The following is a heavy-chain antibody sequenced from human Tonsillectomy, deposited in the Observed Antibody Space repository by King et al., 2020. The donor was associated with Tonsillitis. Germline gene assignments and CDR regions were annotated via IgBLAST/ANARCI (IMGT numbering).Heavy chain of an antibody. Sequence: HVQLQQCGAGLLKPSETLSLTCAVYGGSFSDNYWNWIRQPPGKGLEWIGEINHSGSTNYNPSLKSRVNISADTSKNQFSLKLSSVTAADTAVYYCARGRVFCSSTSCYFDTWGQGTLVTVSS. CDR3: ARGRVFCSSTSCYFDT. CDR2: INHSGST. D-gene: IGHD2-2*01. J-gene: IGHJ4*02. V-gene: IGHV4-34*01. CDR1: GGSFSDNY.